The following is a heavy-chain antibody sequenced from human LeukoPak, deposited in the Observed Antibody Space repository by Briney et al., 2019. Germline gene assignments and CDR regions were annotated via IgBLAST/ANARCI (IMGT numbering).Heavy chain of an antibody. CDR1: GFTFSDYY. CDR2: ISSSGSTI. V-gene: IGHV3-11*04. Sequence: GGSLRLSCAASGFTFSDYYMSWIRQAPGKGLEWVSYISSSGSTIYYADSVKGRFTISRDNAKNSLYLQMNSLRAEDTAVYYCAREMSEYDFWSGYHPYPLPAYYYMDVWGKGTTVTVSS. D-gene: IGHD3-3*01. J-gene: IGHJ6*03. CDR3: AREMSEYDFWSGYHPYPLPAYYYMDV.